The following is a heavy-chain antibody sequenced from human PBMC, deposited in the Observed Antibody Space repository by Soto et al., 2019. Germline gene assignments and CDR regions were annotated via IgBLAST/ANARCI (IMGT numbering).Heavy chain of an antibody. CDR2: INHSGST. V-gene: IGHV4-34*01. Sequence: FETLSLNRAVFGGSFSGYYWNWIRQPPGKGLEWIGEINHSGSTNYNPSLKSRVTISVDTSKNQFSLKLSSVTAADTAVYYCARGTGYSYASGYYYGMDVWGQGTTVTVSS. J-gene: IGHJ6*02. CDR3: ARGTGYSYASGYYYGMDV. D-gene: IGHD5-18*01. CDR1: GGSFSGYY.